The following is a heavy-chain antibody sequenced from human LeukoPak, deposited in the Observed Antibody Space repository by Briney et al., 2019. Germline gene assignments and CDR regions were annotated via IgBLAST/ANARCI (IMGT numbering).Heavy chain of an antibody. CDR2: INHSGST. CDR1: GGSFSGYY. D-gene: IGHD3-16*02. V-gene: IGHV4-34*01. CDR3: ACGDYVWGSYRYMALDY. Sequence: PSETLSLTCAVYGGSFSGYYWSWIRQPPGKGLEWIGEINHSGSTNYNPSLKSRVTISVDTSKNQFSLKLSSVTAADTAVYYCACGDYVWGSYRYMALDYWGQGTLVTVSS. J-gene: IGHJ4*02.